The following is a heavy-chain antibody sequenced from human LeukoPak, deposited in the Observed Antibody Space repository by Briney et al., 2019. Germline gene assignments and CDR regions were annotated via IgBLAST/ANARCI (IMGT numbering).Heavy chain of an antibody. V-gene: IGHV1-24*01. D-gene: IGHD3-10*01. CDR1: GYTLTELS. Sequence: ASVKVSCKVSGYTLTELSMHWVRQAPGKGLEWMGGFDPEDGETIYAQKFQGRVTMTEDTSTDTAYMELSSLRSEDTAVYYRATNYGSGPLGWFDPWGQGTLVTVSS. CDR2: FDPEDGET. CDR3: ATNYGSGPLGWFDP. J-gene: IGHJ5*02.